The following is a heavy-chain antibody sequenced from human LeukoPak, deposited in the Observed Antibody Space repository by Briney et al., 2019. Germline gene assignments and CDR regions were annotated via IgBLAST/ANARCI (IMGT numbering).Heavy chain of an antibody. CDR2: ISFHGTDT. Sequence: GGSLRLSCAASGFTFISYAIHWVRQAPGKGLEWVAVISFHGTDTFYADSVKGRFTISRDNSKNTLYLQMSSLRGDDTAVYYCVLLSLTPGWGQGTLVTVSS. CDR3: VLLSLTPG. J-gene: IGHJ4*02. V-gene: IGHV3-30*04. D-gene: IGHD3-10*01. CDR1: GFTFISYA.